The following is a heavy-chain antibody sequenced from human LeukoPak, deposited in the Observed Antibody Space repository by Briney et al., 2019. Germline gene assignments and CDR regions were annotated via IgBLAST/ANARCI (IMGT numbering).Heavy chain of an antibody. Sequence: PSETLSLTCTVSGGSISSYYWSWIRQPPGKGLEWIGYIYYSGSTNYNPSLKSRVTISVDTSKNQFSLKLSSVTAADTAVYFCVRHPSGWHYGMDVWGQGTTVIVSS. CDR3: VRHPSGWHYGMDV. D-gene: IGHD6-19*01. V-gene: IGHV4-59*08. CDR1: GGSISSYY. J-gene: IGHJ6*02. CDR2: IYYSGST.